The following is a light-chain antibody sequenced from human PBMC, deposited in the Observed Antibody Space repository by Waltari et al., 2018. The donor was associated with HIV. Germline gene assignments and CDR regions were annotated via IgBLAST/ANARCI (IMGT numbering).Light chain of an antibody. CDR2: KVS. V-gene: IGKV2-24*01. CDR1: QSLVHSSGNTF. CDR3: MQATHFPRT. J-gene: IGKJ2*01. Sequence: VMTQAPLSSPVPVGQPASISCRSSQSLVHSSGNTFLTWFHQRPGQPPRLLIYKVSKRSPGVPDRISGSGTGTDFTLRIDRVQPEDAGVYFCMQATHFPRTFGQGTKLEIK.